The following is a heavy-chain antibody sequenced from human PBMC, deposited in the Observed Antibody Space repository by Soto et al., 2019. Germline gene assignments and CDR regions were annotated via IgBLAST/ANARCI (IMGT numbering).Heavy chain of an antibody. D-gene: IGHD5-18*01. Sequence: QVQLVQSGAEVKKPGSSVKVSCKVSGGSFSSNSISWVRQAPGQGLEWMGRIIPIIDTANYAQKFEGRVTITADKSTSTAYMELSSLRPEDTAVYYCARAMVISYGFSFWGQGTLVTVSS. J-gene: IGHJ4*02. CDR2: IIPIIDTA. V-gene: IGHV1-69*08. CDR1: GGSFSSNS. CDR3: ARAMVISYGFSF.